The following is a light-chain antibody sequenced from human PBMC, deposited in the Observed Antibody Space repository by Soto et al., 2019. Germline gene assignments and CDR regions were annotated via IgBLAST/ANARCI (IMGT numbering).Light chain of an antibody. CDR3: QSYDSSLSVSYV. Sequence: QSVLTQPPSVSGAPGQRVTISCTGGSSNIGAGYDVHWYQQRPGTAPKLLIYGNKNRPSGVPDRFSGSKSGTSASLAITGLQAEDEADYYCQSYDSSLSVSYVFXTGTKLTVL. J-gene: IGLJ1*01. V-gene: IGLV1-40*01. CDR2: GNK. CDR1: SSNIGAGYD.